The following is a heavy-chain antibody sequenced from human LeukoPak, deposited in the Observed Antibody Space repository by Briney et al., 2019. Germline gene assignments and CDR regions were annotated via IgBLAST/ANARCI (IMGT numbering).Heavy chain of an antibody. CDR3: ARDLWTYYDFWSCYSTLYYFEY. D-gene: IGHD3-3*01. J-gene: IGHJ4*02. V-gene: IGHV7-4-1*02. Sequence: ASVKVSCKASGYTFTSYATKWLRRAAGQELEWMVWINTNTGNQTYDPGFTGRFVFSLDTSVSTAYLQISSLTAEDTAVYYYARDLWTYYDFWSCYSTLYYFEYWGQGTLVTASS. CDR2: INTNTGNQ. CDR1: GYTFTSYA.